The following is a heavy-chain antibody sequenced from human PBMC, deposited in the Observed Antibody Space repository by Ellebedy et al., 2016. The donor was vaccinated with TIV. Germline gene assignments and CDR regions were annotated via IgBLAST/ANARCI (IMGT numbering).Heavy chain of an antibody. D-gene: IGHD2-8*02. J-gene: IGHJ4*02. CDR2: IYYSGTT. Sequence: MPGGSLRLSCTVSGCSISRDSYYWGWIRQSPGKGLEYIGCIYYSGTTYYSPSLKSRASISVDTSKSQFSLKLNSVTAADTAVYYCARASLLYGWVNWLPTWGQGTLVTVSS. V-gene: IGHV4-39*01. CDR1: GCSISRDSYY. CDR3: ARASLLYGWVNWLPT.